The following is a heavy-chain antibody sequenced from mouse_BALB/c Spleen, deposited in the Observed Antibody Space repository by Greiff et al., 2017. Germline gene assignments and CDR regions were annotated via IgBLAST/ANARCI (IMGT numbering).Heavy chain of an antibody. D-gene: IGHD2-1*01. CDR3: TREGGNFCFDY. CDR2: ISSGGSYT. J-gene: IGHJ2*01. V-gene: IGHV5-6-4*01. CDR1: GFTFSSYT. Sequence: EVQRVESGGGLVKPGGSLKLSCAASGFTFSSYTMSWVRQTPEKRLEWVATISSGGSYTYYPDSVKGRFTISRDNAKNTLYLQMSSLKSEDTAMYYCTREGGNFCFDYWGQGTTLTVSS.